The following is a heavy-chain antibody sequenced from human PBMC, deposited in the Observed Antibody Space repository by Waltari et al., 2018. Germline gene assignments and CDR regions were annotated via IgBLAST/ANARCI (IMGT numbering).Heavy chain of an antibody. D-gene: IGHD4-17*01. Sequence: QVHLVQSGAAVKKPGPSVKVSGKAFGYTFPGYYIQWVRRAPGQGLEWMGRINPNSGDTNYAQKFQGRVTLTRDTSINTAYMELSSLKSDDTAVYYCARDLGSDYGNRDYWGQGTLVTVPS. CDR3: ARDLGSDYGNRDY. V-gene: IGHV1-2*06. J-gene: IGHJ4*02. CDR1: GYTFPGYY. CDR2: INPNSGDT.